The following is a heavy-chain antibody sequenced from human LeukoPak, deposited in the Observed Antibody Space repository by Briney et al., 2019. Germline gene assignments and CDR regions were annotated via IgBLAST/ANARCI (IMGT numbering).Heavy chain of an antibody. Sequence: GGSLRLSCAASGFTFSSYGMSWVRQAPGKGLEWVSAISGSGGSTYYADSVKGRFTISRDNSKNTLYLQMNSLRAEDTAVYYCAKEYSSSWSRCWGAWGQGTLVTVSS. D-gene: IGHD6-13*01. V-gene: IGHV3-23*01. CDR2: ISGSGGST. CDR1: GFTFSSYG. J-gene: IGHJ5*02. CDR3: AKEYSSSWSRCWGA.